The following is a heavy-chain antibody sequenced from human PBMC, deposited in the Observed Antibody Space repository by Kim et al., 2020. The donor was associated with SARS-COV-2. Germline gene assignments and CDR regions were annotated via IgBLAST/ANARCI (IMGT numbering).Heavy chain of an antibody. Sequence: GGSLRLSCTASGFSFDDYGMNWVRQRPGKGLEWVSSINWDGGVTRYAYSVTGRFTISRDNAKNSLYLQMNSLRGEDTAFYYCVGGDRITMPYNWFDPWGQGTLVTVSS. D-gene: IGHD2-15*01. J-gene: IGHJ5*02. CDR1: GFSFDDYG. CDR3: VGGDRITMPYNWFDP. V-gene: IGHV3-20*04. CDR2: INWDGGVT.